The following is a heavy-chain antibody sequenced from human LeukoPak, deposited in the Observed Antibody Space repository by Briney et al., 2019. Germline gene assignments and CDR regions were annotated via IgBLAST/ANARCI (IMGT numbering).Heavy chain of an antibody. CDR2: IIPIFGTA. V-gene: IGHV1-69*01. J-gene: IGHJ5*02. D-gene: IGHD3-10*01. Sequence: GSSVTVSCTASGGTFSSYAISWVRQAPGQGLEWMGGIIPIFGTANYAQKFQGRVTITADESTSTAYMELSSLRSEDTAVYYCARVAMGRGVAYLGFDPWGQGTLVTVSS. CDR1: GGTFSSYA. CDR3: ARVAMGRGVAYLGFDP.